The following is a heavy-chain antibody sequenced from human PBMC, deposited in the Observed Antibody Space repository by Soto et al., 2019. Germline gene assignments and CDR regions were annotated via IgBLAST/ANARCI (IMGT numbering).Heavy chain of an antibody. Sequence: QVQLVQSGAEVKKPGASVKVSCKASGYTFTSYGISWVRQAPGQGLEWMGWISAYNGNTNYAQKLQGRVTMTTDTSTSTAYRELRSLRSDDTAVYYCARDAPYYGSGRGGWFDPWGQGTLVTVSS. CDR1: GYTFTSYG. V-gene: IGHV1-18*01. CDR2: ISAYNGNT. J-gene: IGHJ5*02. CDR3: ARDAPYYGSGRGGWFDP. D-gene: IGHD3-10*01.